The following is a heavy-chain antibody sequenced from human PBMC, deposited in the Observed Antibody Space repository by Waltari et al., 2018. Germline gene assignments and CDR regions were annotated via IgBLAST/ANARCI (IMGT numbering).Heavy chain of an antibody. J-gene: IGHJ6*03. V-gene: IGHV3-48*03. D-gene: IGHD3-16*01. CDR1: GVNFGRFE. CDR2: IGQSDRSI. CDR3: ARVGGYYYYYMDV. Sequence: EVQLVELGGGLEQPGGSLRLSCAGSGVNFGRFEVLWVRRAPGKGLEWVSYIGQSDRSIYYADSVRGRFTISRDNAKNSLYLHMNNLRAEDTAVYYCARVGGYYYYYMDVWGKGTTVTVSS.